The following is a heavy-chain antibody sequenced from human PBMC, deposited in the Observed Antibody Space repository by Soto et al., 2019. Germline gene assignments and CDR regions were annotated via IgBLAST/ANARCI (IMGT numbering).Heavy chain of an antibody. Sequence: QEQLVESGGGVVQPGRSLRLSCAASGFIFANYGMHWVRQAPGKGLEWVALITYEGTNKYYADAVKCRFTISRDNAKNMVSLQMDSLRAEDTAVYYCAKARGANNWANYYGLDVWGQGTTVTVSS. V-gene: IGHV3-30*18. CDR2: ITYEGTNK. CDR3: AKARGANNWANYYGLDV. D-gene: IGHD1-1*01. CDR1: GFIFANYG. J-gene: IGHJ6*02.